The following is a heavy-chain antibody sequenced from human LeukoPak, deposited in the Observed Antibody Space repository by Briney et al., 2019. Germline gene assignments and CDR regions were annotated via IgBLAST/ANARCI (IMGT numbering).Heavy chain of an antibody. V-gene: IGHV1-2*06. D-gene: IGHD4-11*01. CDR3: SRDNRSTVGNWFDH. J-gene: IGHJ5*02. Sequence: ASVKVSCKASGYTFTDYYIHWVRQAPGQGLEWMGRINPNSGGTNYAQRFQGRVTVTRDMSISTAYMELSTLRSDNAAVYYCSRDNRSTVGNWFDHWGQGSLVTVSS. CDR1: GYTFTDYY. CDR2: INPNSGGT.